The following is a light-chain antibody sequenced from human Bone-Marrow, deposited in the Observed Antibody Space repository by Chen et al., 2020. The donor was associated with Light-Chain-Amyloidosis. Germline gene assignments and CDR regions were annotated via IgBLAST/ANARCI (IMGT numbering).Light chain of an antibody. CDR3: QQTFITPWT. CDR1: QSISSY. CDR2: AAS. J-gene: IGKJ1*01. Sequence: IQMTQSPSSLSASVGDRVTITCRASQSISSYLNWYRQEPGKAPKLLIWAASSLHSGVPSRFCGSGSGTDFALSITSLQPEDFATYYCQQTFITPWTFGQGTRVEI. V-gene: IGKV1-39*01.